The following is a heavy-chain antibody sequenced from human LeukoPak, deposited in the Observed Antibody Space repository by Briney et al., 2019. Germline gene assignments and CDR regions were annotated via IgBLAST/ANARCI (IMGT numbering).Heavy chain of an antibody. CDR1: GGTFSSYA. J-gene: IGHJ4*01. D-gene: IGHD4-17*01. CDR3: ARVFHDSYGHPYYFDY. Sequence: SVKVSCKASGGTFSSYAISWVRQAPGQGLEWMGGIIPIFGTANYAQKFQGRVTITTDESTSTAYMELSSLRSEDTAVYYCARVFHDSYGHPYYFDYWGQEPWSPSPQ. CDR2: IIPIFGTA. V-gene: IGHV1-69*05.